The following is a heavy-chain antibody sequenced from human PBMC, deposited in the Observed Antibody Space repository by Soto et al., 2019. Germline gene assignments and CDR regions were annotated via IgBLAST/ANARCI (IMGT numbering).Heavy chain of an antibody. CDR3: ARRYSASYYHFDY. D-gene: IGHD5-12*01. CDR1: GFTFSSYW. J-gene: IGHJ4*02. CDR2: INSDGSST. Sequence: PGGSLRLSCAASGFTFSSYWMHWVRQAPGKGLVWVSRINSDGSSTSYADSVKGRFTISRDNAKNTLYLQMNSLRAEDTAVYYCARRYSASYYHFDYWGQGTRVTVSS. V-gene: IGHV3-74*01.